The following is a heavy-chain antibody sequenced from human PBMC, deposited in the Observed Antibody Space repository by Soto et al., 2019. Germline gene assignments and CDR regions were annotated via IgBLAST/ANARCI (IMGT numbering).Heavy chain of an antibody. D-gene: IGHD2-8*01. CDR1: GYTFTSYY. CDR2: INPSGGST. CDR3: ARCDFTAGVYGNIFTIGFDY. J-gene: IGHJ4*01. V-gene: IGHV1-46*01. Sequence: GASVKVSCKASGYTFTSYYMHWVRQAPGQGLEWMGIINPSGGSTSYAQKFQGRVTMTRDTSTSTVYMELSSLRSEDTAVYYCARCDFTAGVYGNIFTIGFDYWGHGTLVTVSS.